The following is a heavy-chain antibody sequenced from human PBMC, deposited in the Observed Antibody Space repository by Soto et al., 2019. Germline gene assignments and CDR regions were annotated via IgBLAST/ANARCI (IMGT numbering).Heavy chain of an antibody. V-gene: IGHV3-23*01. J-gene: IGHJ4*02. CDR1: GFSFTNFA. CDR3: AKDDFTDRGDDYFDY. D-gene: IGHD2-21*02. CDR2: IGASGDIT. Sequence: RPSCAASGFSFTNFAMSWVRQAPGKGLEWVAGIGASGDITWYADSVKGRLSISRDNSKNTLYLQLNSLRFEDTAVYYCAKDDFTDRGDDYFDYWGPGTLVTVSS.